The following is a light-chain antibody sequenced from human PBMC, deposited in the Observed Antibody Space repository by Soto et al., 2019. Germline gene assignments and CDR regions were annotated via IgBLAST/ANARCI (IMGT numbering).Light chain of an antibody. CDR1: QAIKND. CDR3: LQEYSFPPT. J-gene: IGKJ1*01. CDR2: AAS. Sequence: ALQMTQSPSSLSASVGDTVTISCRTSQAIKNDLGWYQQKPGQAPKLLIFAASTLQRGVPSRFSGSGSGTDFTLTISSLQPEDFATYYCLQEYSFPPTFGQGTTVEV. V-gene: IGKV1-6*01.